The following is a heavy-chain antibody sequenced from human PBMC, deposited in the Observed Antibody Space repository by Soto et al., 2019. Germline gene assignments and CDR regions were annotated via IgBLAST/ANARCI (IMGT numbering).Heavy chain of an antibody. J-gene: IGHJ5*02. CDR3: ARDRTLGYCTNGVCSNWFVP. D-gene: IGHD2-8*01. V-gene: IGHV1-18*04. CDR2: ISAYNGNT. CDR1: GYTFTSYG. Sequence: ASVKLSCKASGYTFTSYGISWVRQAPGQGLEWMGWISAYNGNTNYAQKLQGRVTMTTDTSTSTAYMELRSLRSDDTAVYYCARDRTLGYCTNGVCSNWFVPWGQGTLVTFSS.